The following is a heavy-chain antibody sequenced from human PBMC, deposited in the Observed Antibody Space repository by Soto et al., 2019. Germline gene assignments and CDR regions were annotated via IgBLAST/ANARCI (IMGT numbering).Heavy chain of an antibody. V-gene: IGHV3-30*18. CDR2: MSYDGSDT. J-gene: IGHJ4*01. D-gene: IGHD3-16*01. CDR1: GFIFSNNG. Sequence: LRLSCVGSGFIFSNNGMHWVRQTPGKGLEWVAFMSYDGSDTFYADSVKGRFTISRDNSKNTLFLHMSNLTPDDTAVYYCAKDEGGIFDSWGQGTLVTVSS. CDR3: AKDEGGIFDS.